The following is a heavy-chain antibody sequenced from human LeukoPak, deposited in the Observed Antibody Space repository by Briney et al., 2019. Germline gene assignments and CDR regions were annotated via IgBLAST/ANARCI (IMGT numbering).Heavy chain of an antibody. Sequence: GESLKIPCKASGYSFTNYWIAWVRQMPGKGLEWMGTIYPGDADARYSPSFQGRVALSADRSITTAYLQWPSLKASDTAIYYCARPCSPGIADAYDMWGQGTMVIVSS. CDR1: GYSFTNYW. D-gene: IGHD2-15*01. CDR2: IYPGDADA. J-gene: IGHJ3*02. CDR3: ARPCSPGIADAYDM. V-gene: IGHV5-51*01.